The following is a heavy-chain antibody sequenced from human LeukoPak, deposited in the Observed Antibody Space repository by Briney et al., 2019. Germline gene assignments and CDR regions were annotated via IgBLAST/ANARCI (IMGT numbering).Heavy chain of an antibody. CDR3: AREGTASTYPILSDY. CDR2: IIPIFGTA. Sequence: ASVKVSCKASGGTFSSYAISWVRQAPGQGLEWMGGIIPIFGTANYAQKFQGRVTITADESTSTAYMELSSLRSEDTAVYYCAREGTASTYPILSDYWGQGTLVTVSS. V-gene: IGHV1-69*13. J-gene: IGHJ4*02. CDR1: GGTFSSYA. D-gene: IGHD3-9*01.